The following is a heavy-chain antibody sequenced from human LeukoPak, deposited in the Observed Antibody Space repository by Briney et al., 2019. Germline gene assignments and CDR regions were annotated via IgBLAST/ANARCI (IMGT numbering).Heavy chain of an antibody. CDR3: ARDQRVTGRPDIDY. V-gene: IGHV3-74*03. Sequence: RGSLRLSCAASGFTFRNHWMHWVRQTPGKGLVWVSRISSDGSSTTYADSVKGRFTISRDNAKNTLYLQMNNLRAEDTAMYYCARDQRVTGRPDIDYWGQGTLVIVSS. CDR2: ISSDGSST. D-gene: IGHD6-6*01. CDR1: GFTFRNHW. J-gene: IGHJ4*02.